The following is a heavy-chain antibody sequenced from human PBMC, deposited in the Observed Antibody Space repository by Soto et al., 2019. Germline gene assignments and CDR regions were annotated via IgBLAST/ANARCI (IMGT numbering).Heavy chain of an antibody. CDR2: ISGSGGST. CDR3: ARGRRLRFLEWAITNWFDP. V-gene: IGHV3-23*01. D-gene: IGHD3-3*01. J-gene: IGHJ5*02. CDR1: GFTFSSYA. Sequence: GGSLRLSCAASGFTFSSYAMSWVRQAPGKGLEWVSAISGSGGSTYYADSVKGRFTISRDNAKNTLYLQMNSLRAEDTAVYYCARGRRLRFLEWAITNWFDPWGQGTLVTVSS.